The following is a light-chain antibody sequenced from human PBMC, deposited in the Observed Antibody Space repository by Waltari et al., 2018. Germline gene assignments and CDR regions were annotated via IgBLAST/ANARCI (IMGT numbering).Light chain of an antibody. CDR2: NVS. V-gene: IGKV1-6*01. CDR3: LQDYVYPWT. CDR1: QAIRSD. J-gene: IGKJ1*01. Sequence: AIQMTQSPSSLSASVGDRVTITCRASQAIRSDLGWYQQKPGKAPNLLIYNVSNLQSGVPSRFSGIGSGTDFTLAISSLQPEDFGSYYCLQDYVYPWTFGQGTKVEIK.